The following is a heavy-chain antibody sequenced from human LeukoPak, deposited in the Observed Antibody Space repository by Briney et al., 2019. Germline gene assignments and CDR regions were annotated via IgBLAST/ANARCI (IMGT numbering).Heavy chain of an antibody. CDR3: ARDKGRSGGSYYFDY. CDR1: GGSISSSNW. CDR2: IYHSGST. V-gene: IGHV4-4*02. J-gene: IGHJ4*02. Sequence: SETLSLTCAVSGGSISSSNWWSWVRQPPGKGLEWIGEIYHSGSTNYNPSLKSRVTISVDKSKNQFSLKLSSVTAADTAVYYCARDKGRSGGSYYFDYWGQGTLVTVSS. D-gene: IGHD2-15*01.